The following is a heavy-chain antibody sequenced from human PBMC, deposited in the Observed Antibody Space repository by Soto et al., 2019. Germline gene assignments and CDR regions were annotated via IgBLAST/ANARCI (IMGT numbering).Heavy chain of an antibody. CDR1: GVTVSGNY. CDR2: IYSDGAT. J-gene: IGHJ3*02. CDR3: ARHQGDRWNYGSFDI. V-gene: IGHV3-53*01. D-gene: IGHD1-7*01. Sequence: GGSLRLCCAAAGVTVSGNYMSWVRQAPGEVLEWVSVIYSDGATYYADSVKGRFTISRDNSKNTLYLQMNSLRAEDTAGYYCARHQGDRWNYGSFDIWAKGQWSPSPQ.